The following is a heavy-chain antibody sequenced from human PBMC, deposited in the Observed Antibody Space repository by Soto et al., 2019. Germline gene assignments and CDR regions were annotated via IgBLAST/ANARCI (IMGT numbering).Heavy chain of an antibody. Sequence: GGSLRLSCAASGFTFSSYGMSWVRHAPGKGLEWVSAISGSGGSTYYADSVKGRFTISRDNSKNTLYLQMNSLRAEDTAVYYCAKWLGYCSGGSCYPPWYYYYYGMDVWGQGTTVTVSS. J-gene: IGHJ6*02. CDR2: ISGSGGST. V-gene: IGHV3-23*01. CDR1: GFTFSSYG. D-gene: IGHD2-15*01. CDR3: AKWLGYCSGGSCYPPWYYYYYGMDV.